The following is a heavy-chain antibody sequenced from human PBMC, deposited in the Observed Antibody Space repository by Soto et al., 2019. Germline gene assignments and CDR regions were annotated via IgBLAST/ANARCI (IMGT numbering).Heavy chain of an antibody. V-gene: IGHV5-10-1*01. Sequence: PGESVKISCXGSGYSFTSYWISWARQMPGKGLEWMGRIDPSDSYTNYSPSFQGHVTISADKSISTAYLQWSSLKASDTAMYYCASFEPAGGAFDIWGQGTMVTVSS. CDR1: GYSFTSYW. CDR2: IDPSDSYT. D-gene: IGHD2-2*01. CDR3: ASFEPAGGAFDI. J-gene: IGHJ3*02.